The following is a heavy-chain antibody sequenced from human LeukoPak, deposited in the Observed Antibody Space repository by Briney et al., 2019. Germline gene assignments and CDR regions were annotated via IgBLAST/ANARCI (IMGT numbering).Heavy chain of an antibody. J-gene: IGHJ6*02. Sequence: GGSLRLSCAASGFTFSTYGMIWVRQAPRKGLEWVSGISGNGDNTYYADSVKGRFTISRDNAKNSLYLQMNSLRAEDTAVYYCARFSPSSNPYGMDVWGQGTTVTVSS. CDR2: ISGNGDNT. D-gene: IGHD3-10*01. CDR1: GFTFSTYG. V-gene: IGHV3-23*01. CDR3: ARFSPSSNPYGMDV.